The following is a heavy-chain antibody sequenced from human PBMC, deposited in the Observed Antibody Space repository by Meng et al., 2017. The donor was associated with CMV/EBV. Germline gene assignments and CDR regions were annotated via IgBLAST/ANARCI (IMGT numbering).Heavy chain of an antibody. Sequence: SVKVSCKASVGTFSSYAISWVRQAPGQGLEWMGGIIPIFGTANYAQKFQGRVTITTDESTSTAYMELSSLRSEDTAVYYCARGGGIQLWYYYYGMDVWGQGTTVTVSS. CDR2: IIPIFGTA. D-gene: IGHD5-18*01. J-gene: IGHJ6*02. V-gene: IGHV1-69*05. CDR3: ARGGGIQLWYYYYGMDV. CDR1: VGTFSSYA.